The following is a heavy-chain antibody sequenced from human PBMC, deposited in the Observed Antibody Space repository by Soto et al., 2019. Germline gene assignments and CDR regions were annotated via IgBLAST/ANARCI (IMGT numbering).Heavy chain of an antibody. V-gene: IGHV1-69*02. J-gene: IGHJ4*02. CDR2: IIPILGIA. D-gene: IGHD5-12*01. CDR1: GGTFSSYT. Sequence: ASVKVSCKASGGTFSSYTISWVRQAPGQGLEWMGRIIPILGIANYAQKFQGRVTITADKSTSTAYMELSSLRSEDTAVYYCARAFPPSGYDVDYWGQGTLVTVSS. CDR3: ARAFPPSGYDVDY.